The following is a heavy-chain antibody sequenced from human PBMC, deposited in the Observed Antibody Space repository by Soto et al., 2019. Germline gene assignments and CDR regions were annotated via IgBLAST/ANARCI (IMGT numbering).Heavy chain of an antibody. J-gene: IGHJ6*02. D-gene: IGHD3-3*01. CDR1: GFSLSNARMG. V-gene: IGHV2-26*01. Sequence: SGPTVVNPTETLTLTCTVSGFSLSNARMGVSWIRQPPGKALEWLAHIFSNDEKSYSTSLKSRLTISKDTSKSQVVLTMTNMDLVDTATYYCARTQFYYDFWGVYQSPYYYYYVMDVGAQGTTVTFPS. CDR2: IFSNDEK. CDR3: ARTQFYYDFWGVYQSPYYYYYVMDV.